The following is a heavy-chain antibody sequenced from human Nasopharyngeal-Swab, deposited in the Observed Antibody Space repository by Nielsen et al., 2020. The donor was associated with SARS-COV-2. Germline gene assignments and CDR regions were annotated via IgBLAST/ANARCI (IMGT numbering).Heavy chain of an antibody. V-gene: IGHV4-59*01. CDR2: IYYSGST. CDR1: GFTFSSYW. Sequence: ESLKISCAASGFTFSSYWMSWIRQPPGKGLEWIGYIYYSGSTNYNPSLKSRVTISVDTSKNQFSLKLSSVTAADTAVYYCARGYGRGYFDYWGQGTLVTVSS. J-gene: IGHJ4*02. CDR3: ARGYGRGYFDY. D-gene: IGHD5-18*01.